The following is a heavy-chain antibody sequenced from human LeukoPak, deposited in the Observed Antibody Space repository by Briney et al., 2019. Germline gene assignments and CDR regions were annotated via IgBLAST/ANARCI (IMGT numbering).Heavy chain of an antibody. V-gene: IGHV3-23*01. CDR3: AKSLFGGNLNFDF. CDR2: ISGSGGST. D-gene: IGHD4-23*01. J-gene: IGHJ4*02. Sequence: GGSLRLSCAASGFTFSGYAMSWVRQAPGKGLEWVSGISGSGGSTYYADSVKGRFTISRDNSKNTLYLQMNSLRAEDTAVYYCAKSLFGGNLNFDFWGQGTLGTVSS. CDR1: GFTFSGYA.